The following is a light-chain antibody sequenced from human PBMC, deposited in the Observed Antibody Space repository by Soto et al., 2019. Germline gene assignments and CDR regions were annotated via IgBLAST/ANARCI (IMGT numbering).Light chain of an antibody. CDR2: DAS. Sequence: DIQMTQSPSTLSASVGDRVTITCRASQSISSWLAWYQQKPGKAPKLLIYDASSLESGVPSRFSGSGSGTEFTLTISSLQPDDFATYYCQQYNSYPLTFVGGTKVDIK. V-gene: IGKV1-5*01. CDR3: QQYNSYPLT. J-gene: IGKJ4*01. CDR1: QSISSW.